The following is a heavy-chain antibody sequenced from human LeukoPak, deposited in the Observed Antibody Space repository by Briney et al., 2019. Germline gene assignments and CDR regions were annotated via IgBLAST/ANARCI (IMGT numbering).Heavy chain of an antibody. CDR1: GGSISSGSYY. V-gene: IGHV4-61*02. CDR3: ATLQPTYYYDSSGQGYFDY. J-gene: IGHJ4*02. D-gene: IGHD3-22*01. Sequence: PSETLSLTCTVSGGSISSGSYYWRWIRQPAGKGLEWIGRIYTSGSTNYNPSLKGRVTISVDASKNQFSLKLSSVTAADTAVYYCATLQPTYYYDSSGQGYFDYWGQGTLVTVSS. CDR2: IYTSGST.